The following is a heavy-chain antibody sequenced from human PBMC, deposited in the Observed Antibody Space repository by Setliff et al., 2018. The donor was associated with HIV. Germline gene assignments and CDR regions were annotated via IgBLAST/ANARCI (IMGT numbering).Heavy chain of an antibody. CDR2: LYSTGSA. J-gene: IGHJ4*02. CDR3: ARNFDFWSGYLDY. CDR1: GLLFTNAW. D-gene: IGHD3-3*01. Sequence: GGSLRLSCAASGLLFTNAWMSWVRQAPGKGLEWVSILYSTGSAFYADSVKGRFTISRDNAKNTLYLQMNSLRAEDTAVYYCARNFDFWSGYLDYWGQGTLVTVSS. V-gene: IGHV3-66*01.